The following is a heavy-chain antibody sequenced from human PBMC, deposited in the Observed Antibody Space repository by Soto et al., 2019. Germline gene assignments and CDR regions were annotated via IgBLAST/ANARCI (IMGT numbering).Heavy chain of an antibody. CDR3: ARDLAWGTGDLVEITSWLDP. V-gene: IGHV1-18*01. D-gene: IGHD2-21*01. J-gene: IGHJ5*02. Sequence: QVQLVQSGAEVKKPGASVKVSCKASGYTFTNYGFSWVRQAPGQGLDWMGWISTYNGNTQYAQKFQARVTMTTDTSTSTAYMELRSLRSDDTAVYYCARDLAWGTGDLVEITSWLDPLGQGTLVTVSS. CDR1: GYTFTNYG. CDR2: ISTYNGNT.